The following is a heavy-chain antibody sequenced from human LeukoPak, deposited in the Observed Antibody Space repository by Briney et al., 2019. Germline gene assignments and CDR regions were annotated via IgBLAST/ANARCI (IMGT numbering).Heavy chain of an antibody. D-gene: IGHD3-22*01. Sequence: GGSLRLSCAASGFTFSSYWMHWVRQAPGKGLVWVSRINSDGSSTSYADSVKGRFTISRDNAKNTLYLQMNSLRAEDTALYFCARDDRSGVVVAALDYWGQGTLVTVSS. CDR1: GFTFSSYW. J-gene: IGHJ4*02. CDR3: ARDDRSGVVVAALDY. V-gene: IGHV3-74*01. CDR2: INSDGSST.